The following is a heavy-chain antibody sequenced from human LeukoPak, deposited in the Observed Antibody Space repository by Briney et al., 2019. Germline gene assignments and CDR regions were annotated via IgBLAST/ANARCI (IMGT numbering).Heavy chain of an antibody. J-gene: IGHJ3*02. CDR1: GFTLSNYW. D-gene: IGHD3-22*01. CDR3: ARVGYYYDDNCDAFDI. V-gene: IGHV3-74*01. CDR2: INSDGSAT. Sequence: GGSLRLSCAASGFTLSNYWMHWVRQTPGKGLVWVSRINSDGSATNYADSVKGRFTISRDNAKNTLYLQMNSLRGEDTAMYYCARVGYYYDDNCDAFDIWGQGTMVTVSS.